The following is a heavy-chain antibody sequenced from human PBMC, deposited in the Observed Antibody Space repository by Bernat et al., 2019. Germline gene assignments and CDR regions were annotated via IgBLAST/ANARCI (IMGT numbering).Heavy chain of an antibody. CDR1: GFTFSDYH. V-gene: IGHV3-11*06. Sequence: QVQLVESGGGLVKPGGSLRLSCAASGFTFSDYHMSWIRQAPGKGLEWVSDISSSSTYTNNADSVKGRFTISRDNAKNSLYLQMNSLRAEDTAVYYCARENWGYFDYWGQGTLVTVSS. CDR2: ISSSSTYT. D-gene: IGHD7-27*01. J-gene: IGHJ4*02. CDR3: ARENWGYFDY.